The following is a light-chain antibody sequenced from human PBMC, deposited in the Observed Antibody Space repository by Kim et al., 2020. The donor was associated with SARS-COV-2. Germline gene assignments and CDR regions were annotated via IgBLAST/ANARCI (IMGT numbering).Light chain of an antibody. CDR2: ATS. V-gene: IGKV3-20*01. CDR1: QRISSTS. J-gene: IGKJ4*01. Sequence: PGERATLSCRASQRISSTSVSWYQQKPGQAPRLLLYATSDRATRIPDRFSGSGSGTDFTLTIASLEPEDFAVYYCQHYGDSLFTFVGGTKV. CDR3: QHYGDSLFT.